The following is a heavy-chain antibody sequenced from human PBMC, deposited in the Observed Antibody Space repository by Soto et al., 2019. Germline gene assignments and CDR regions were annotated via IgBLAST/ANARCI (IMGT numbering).Heavy chain of an antibody. Sequence: GASVKVSCQASGGTYSSYTISWVRQAPGQGLEWMGRIIPILGIANYAQKFQGRVTITADKSTSTAYMELSSLRSEDTAVYYCAREVAAAGSSYYYYMDVWGKGTTVTVSS. D-gene: IGHD6-13*01. J-gene: IGHJ6*03. CDR3: AREVAAAGSSYYYYMDV. CDR2: IIPILGIA. V-gene: IGHV1-69*04. CDR1: GGTYSSYT.